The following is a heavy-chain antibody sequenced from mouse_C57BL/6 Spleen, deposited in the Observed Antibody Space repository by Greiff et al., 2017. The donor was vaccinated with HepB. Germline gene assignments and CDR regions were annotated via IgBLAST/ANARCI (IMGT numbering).Heavy chain of an antibody. CDR2: ICPGSGST. CDR1: GYTFTSHW. V-gene: IGHV1-56*01. Sequence: VQLQQSGPELVRPGASVKISCKASGYTFTSHWMQWVRQRHGQGLEWIGEICPGSGSTYYNEKFKGKATLTVDTSSSTAYMQLRSLTSEDSSDYFSAGYDYAMDYWGQGTSLTVSS. J-gene: IGHJ4*01. CDR3: AGYDYAMDY. D-gene: IGHD2-14*01.